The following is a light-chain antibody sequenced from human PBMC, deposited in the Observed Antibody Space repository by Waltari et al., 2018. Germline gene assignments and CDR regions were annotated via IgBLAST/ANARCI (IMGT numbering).Light chain of an antibody. CDR1: SSAVGSSNY. V-gene: IGLV2-11*01. CDR2: DVS. Sequence: QSALTQPRSVSGSPGQSVTISCTGTSSAVGSSNYVSWYQQHPGKAPKLMIYDVSKRPSGVPDRFSGSKSGNTASLTISGLQAEDEADYCCCSYAGSYTWVFGGGTKLTVL. CDR3: CSYAGSYTWV. J-gene: IGLJ2*01.